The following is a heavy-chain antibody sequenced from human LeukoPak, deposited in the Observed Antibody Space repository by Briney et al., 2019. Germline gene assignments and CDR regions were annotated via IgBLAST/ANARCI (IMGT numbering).Heavy chain of an antibody. CDR2: IYPGDSDT. CDR3: ARYGGYCSGGSCYSGMRWFDP. J-gene: IGHJ5*02. V-gene: IGHV5-51*01. Sequence: GESLKISCKGSGYTFSSYWIGWVRQMPGKGLEWMGIIYPGDSDTRYSPSLQGQVTISVDTSIGTAYLQWSSLKASDTAMYYCARYGGYCSGGSCYSGMRWFDPWGQGTLVTVSS. CDR1: GYTFSSYW. D-gene: IGHD2-15*01.